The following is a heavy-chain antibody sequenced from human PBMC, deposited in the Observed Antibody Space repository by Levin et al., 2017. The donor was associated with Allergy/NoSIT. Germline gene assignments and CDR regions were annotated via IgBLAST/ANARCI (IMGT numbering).Heavy chain of an antibody. CDR1: GYTFTAYY. CDR2: INPNNGAT. Sequence: AASVKVSCKASGYTFTAYYIHWVRQAPGQGLEWMGWINPNNGATNYAQKFQGRVTVTRDTSISTAYMELTRLRSDDTAVYYCASLYYSDSSDPEWYFDLWGRGTLVTVSS. V-gene: IGHV1-2*02. J-gene: IGHJ2*01. CDR3: ASLYYSDSSDPEWYFDL. D-gene: IGHD3-22*01.